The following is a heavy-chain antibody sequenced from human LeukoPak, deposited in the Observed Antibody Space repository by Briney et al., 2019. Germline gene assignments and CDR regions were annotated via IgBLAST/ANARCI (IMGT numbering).Heavy chain of an antibody. CDR3: ARTGAGWFDP. V-gene: IGHV1-8*02. D-gene: IGHD3-10*01. CDR2: MNPNSGNT. J-gene: IGHJ5*02. Sequence: GSSVKVSCKASGGTFSSYAISWVRQAPGQGLEWMGWMNPNSGNTGYAQKFQGRVAMTRNTSISTAYMELSSLRSEDTAVYYCARTGAGWFDPWGQGTLVTVSS. CDR1: GGTFSSYA.